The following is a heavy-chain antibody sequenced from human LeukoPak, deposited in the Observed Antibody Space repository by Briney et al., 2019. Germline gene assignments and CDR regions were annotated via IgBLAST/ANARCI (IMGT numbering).Heavy chain of an antibody. CDR1: GYTFTGYY. Sequence: ASVKVSCKASGYTFTGYYMHWVRQAPGQGLEWMGWINPNSGGTNYAQKFQGRVTMTRDTSISTAYMELSRLRSDDTAVYYCAIELGTRLGWFDPWGQGTLVTVSS. CDR3: AIELGTRLGWFDP. D-gene: IGHD7-27*01. CDR2: INPNSGGT. V-gene: IGHV1-2*02. J-gene: IGHJ5*02.